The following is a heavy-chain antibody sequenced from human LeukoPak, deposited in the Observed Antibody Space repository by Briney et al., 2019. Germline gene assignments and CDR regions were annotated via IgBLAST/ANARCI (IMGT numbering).Heavy chain of an antibody. J-gene: IGHJ4*02. CDR1: GFTFDDYA. CDR2: ISWNSGSI. D-gene: IGHD6-19*01. V-gene: IGHV3-9*01. Sequence: GGSLRLSCAASGFTFDDYAMHWVRQAPGKGLEWVSGISWNSGSIGYADSVKGRFTISRDNAKNSLCLQMNSLRAEDTALYYCAKVIAVAGGFDYWGQGTLVTVSS. CDR3: AKVIAVAGGFDY.